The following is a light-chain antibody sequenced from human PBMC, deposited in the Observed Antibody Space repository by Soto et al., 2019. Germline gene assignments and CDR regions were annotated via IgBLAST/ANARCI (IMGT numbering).Light chain of an antibody. CDR2: AAS. V-gene: IGKV1-39*01. Sequence: DIQMTQSPSSLSASVGDRVTNTCRASQSISSYLNWYQQKPGKAPKILIYAASSLQSGVPPRFSGSGSGTEFILTISSLQPEDFATYYCQQYDIHAAFGQGTKVDIK. J-gene: IGKJ1*01. CDR1: QSISSY. CDR3: QQYDIHAA.